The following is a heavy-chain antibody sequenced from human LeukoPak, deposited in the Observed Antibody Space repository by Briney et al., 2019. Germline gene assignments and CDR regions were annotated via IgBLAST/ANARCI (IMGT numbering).Heavy chain of an antibody. V-gene: IGHV4-39*01. D-gene: IGHD4-11*01. CDR2: IYYSGST. CDR3: ARNYSNFRDLDYAWERRDNWFDP. Sequence: SETLSLTCTVSGGSISSSSYYWGWIRQPPGKGLEWIGRIYYSGSTHYNPSLRSRVTISVDTSKNQFSLELSSVTAADTAVYYCARNYSNFRDLDYAWERRDNWFDPWGQGTLVTVSS. J-gene: IGHJ5*02. CDR1: GGSISSSSYY.